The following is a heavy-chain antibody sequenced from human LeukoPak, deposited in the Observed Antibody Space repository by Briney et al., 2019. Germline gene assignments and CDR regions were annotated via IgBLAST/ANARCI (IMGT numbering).Heavy chain of an antibody. V-gene: IGHV4-59*01. Sequence: SETLSLTRTVSGGSISSYYWSWIRQPPGKGLEWIGYIYYSGSTNYNPSLKSRVTISVDTSKNQFSLKLSSVTAADTAVYYCARDRGSGWSHDAFDIWGQGTMVTVSS. CDR2: IYYSGST. CDR3: ARDRGSGWSHDAFDI. J-gene: IGHJ3*02. CDR1: GGSISSYY. D-gene: IGHD6-19*01.